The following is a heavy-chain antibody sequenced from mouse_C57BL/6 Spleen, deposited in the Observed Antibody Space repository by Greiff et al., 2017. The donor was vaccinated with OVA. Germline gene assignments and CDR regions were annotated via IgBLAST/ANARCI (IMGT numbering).Heavy chain of an antibody. Sequence: QVQLQQSGAELARPGASVKLSCKASGYTFTSYGISWVKQRTGQGLEWIGEIYPRSGNTYYNEKFKGKATLTADKSSSTAYMELRSLTSEDSAVYFCARKAPYYYGSSRGYFDVWGTGTTVTVSS. CDR3: ARKAPYYYGSSRGYFDV. CDR1: GYTFTSYG. J-gene: IGHJ1*03. D-gene: IGHD1-1*01. V-gene: IGHV1-81*01. CDR2: IYPRSGNT.